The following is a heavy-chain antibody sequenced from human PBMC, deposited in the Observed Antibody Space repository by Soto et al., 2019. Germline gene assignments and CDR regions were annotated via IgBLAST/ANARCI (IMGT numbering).Heavy chain of an antibody. V-gene: IGHV1-69*13. J-gene: IGHJ6*02. CDR1: GGTFSSYA. CDR3: ARDDDILTGRNSYYYYGMDV. D-gene: IGHD3-9*01. Sequence: GASVKVSCKASGGTFSSYAISWVRQAPGQGLEWMGGIIPIFGTANYAQKFQGRVTITADESTSTAYMELSSLRSEDTAVYYCARDDDILTGRNSYYYYGMDVWGQGTTVTVSS. CDR2: IIPIFGTA.